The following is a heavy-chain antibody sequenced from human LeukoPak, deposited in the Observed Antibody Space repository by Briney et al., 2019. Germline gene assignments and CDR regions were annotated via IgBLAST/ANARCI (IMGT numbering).Heavy chain of an antibody. CDR1: GFIFGGYW. V-gene: IGHV3-7*01. D-gene: IGHD3-3*01. Sequence: GGSLRLSCAASGFIFGGYWMSWGRQAPGRGLEWGANTNPDGSIKYYVDSVNGRFTISRDNAKNSLYLQMNSLRAEDTAVYYCVSGFLQWLYWGQGTLVTVSS. J-gene: IGHJ4*02. CDR2: TNPDGSIK. CDR3: VSGFLQWLY.